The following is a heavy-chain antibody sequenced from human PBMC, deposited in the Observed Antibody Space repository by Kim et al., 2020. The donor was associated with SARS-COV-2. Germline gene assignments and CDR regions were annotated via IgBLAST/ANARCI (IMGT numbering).Heavy chain of an antibody. CDR1: GDSVSSNSAA. CDR2: TYYRSKWYN. D-gene: IGHD2-2*01. CDR3: ARVRVVVVPAAIYAVDI. J-gene: IGHJ3*02. V-gene: IGHV6-1*01. Sequence: SQTLSLTCAISGDSVSSNSAAWNWIRQSPSRGLEWLGRTYYRSKWYNDYAVSVKSRITINPDTSKNQFSLQLNSVTPEDTAVYYCARVRVVVVPAAIYAVDIWGPGTMVTVSS.